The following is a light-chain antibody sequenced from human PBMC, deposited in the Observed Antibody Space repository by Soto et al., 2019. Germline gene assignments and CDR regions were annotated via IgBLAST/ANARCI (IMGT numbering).Light chain of an antibody. CDR1: QSVSRH. Sequence: TPLHSNLSLSPGVRTDRSFRASQSVSRHLAWYQQKPGQAPRLLILDASDRATGIPARFSGSGSGTNFTLTISSLEPDDFAVYYCQQYGSSQAFGQGTRLEIK. V-gene: IGKV3-11*01. CDR3: QQYGSSQA. CDR2: DAS. J-gene: IGKJ5*01.